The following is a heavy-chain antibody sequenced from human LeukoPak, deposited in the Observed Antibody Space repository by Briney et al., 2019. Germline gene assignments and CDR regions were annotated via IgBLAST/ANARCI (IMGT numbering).Heavy chain of an antibody. CDR2: ISAYNGNT. CDR3: ARDLYGSYYYDSSGYYYGL. CDR1: GYTFTSYA. V-gene: IGHV1-18*01. Sequence: ASVKVSCKASGYTFTSYAMHWVRQAPGQRLEWMGWISAYNGNTNYAQKLQGRVTMTTDTSTSTAYMELRSLRSDDTAVYYCARDLYGSYYYDSSGYYYGLWGRGTLVTVSS. D-gene: IGHD3-22*01. J-gene: IGHJ4*02.